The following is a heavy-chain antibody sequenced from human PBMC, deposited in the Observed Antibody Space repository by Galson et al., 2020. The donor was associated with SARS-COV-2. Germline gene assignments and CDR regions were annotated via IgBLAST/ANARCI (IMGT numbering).Heavy chain of an antibody. J-gene: IGHJ6*02. D-gene: IGHD2-2*01. V-gene: IGHV1-2*04. Sequence: ASVKVSCKASGYTFTGYYMHWVRQAPGQGLEWMGWINPNSGGTNYAQKFQGWVTMTRDTSISTAYMELSRLRSDDTAVYYCARDYRSSHYYYYYGMDVWGQGTTVTVSS. CDR2: INPNSGGT. CDR1: GYTFTGYY. CDR3: ARDYRSSHYYYYYGMDV.